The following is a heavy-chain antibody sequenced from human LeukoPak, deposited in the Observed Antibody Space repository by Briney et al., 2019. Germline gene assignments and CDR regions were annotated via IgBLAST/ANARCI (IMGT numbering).Heavy chain of an antibody. CDR2: IWYDGSNK. CDR1: GFTFSSYG. Sequence: PGRSLRLSCAASGFTFSSYGMHWVRQAPGKGLEWVAVIWYDGSNKYYADSVKGRFTISRDNSKNTLYLQMNSLRAEDTAVYYCARGYDILTGYLVPSGFDYWGQGTLVTVSS. J-gene: IGHJ4*02. CDR3: ARGYDILTGYLVPSGFDY. V-gene: IGHV3-33*01. D-gene: IGHD3-9*01.